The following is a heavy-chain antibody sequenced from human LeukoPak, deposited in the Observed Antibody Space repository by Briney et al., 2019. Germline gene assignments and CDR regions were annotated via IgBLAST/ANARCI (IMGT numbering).Heavy chain of an antibody. V-gene: IGHV1-2*02. D-gene: IGHD5-12*01. CDR1: GYTFTGFY. J-gene: IGHJ4*02. CDR2: INPNSGGT. Sequence: ASVKVSCTASGYTFTGFYIHWVRQAPGQGLEWMGWINPNSGGTNYAQKFQGRVTMTRDTSISTAYMELSRLTSDDTAIYYCARDWFVDSGDDPFPFDYWGQGTLVSVSS. CDR3: ARDWFVDSGDDPFPFDY.